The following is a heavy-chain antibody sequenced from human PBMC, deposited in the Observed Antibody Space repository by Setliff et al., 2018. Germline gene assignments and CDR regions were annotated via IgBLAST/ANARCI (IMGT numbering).Heavy chain of an antibody. CDR1: GFTFSSYA. J-gene: IGHJ5*02. D-gene: IGHD3-10*01. Sequence: GGSLRLSCAASGFTFSSYAMSWVRQAPGKGLEWVSVISGSGGSTYYADSVKGRFTISRDHSKNTLYLQMNSLRAEDTAVYYCAKNGFGVVALGVNNWFDPWGQGTLVTVSS. CDR3: AKNGFGVVALGVNNWFDP. CDR2: ISGSGGST. V-gene: IGHV3-23*01.